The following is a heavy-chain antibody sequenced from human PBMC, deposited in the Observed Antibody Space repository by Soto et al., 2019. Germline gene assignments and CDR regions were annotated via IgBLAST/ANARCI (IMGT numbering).Heavy chain of an antibody. CDR3: SLGPVDTAMKDWYVDL. D-gene: IGHD5-18*01. Sequence: QVQLQESGPRLVKPSQTLSLTCTVSGGSINNDAYSSGKGLEWIGYIYYSGGTYYTPSANSPVSMSLATSNTQVSLKLYSARAADTPVYYCSLGPVDTAMKDWYVDLWGRGSLVTAYS. CDR2: IYYSGGT. J-gene: IGHJ2*01. CDR1: GGSINNDAYS. V-gene: IGHV4-31*01.